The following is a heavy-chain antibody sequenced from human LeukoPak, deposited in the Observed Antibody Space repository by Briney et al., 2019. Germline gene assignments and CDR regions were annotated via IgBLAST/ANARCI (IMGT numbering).Heavy chain of an antibody. CDR2: IYYSGST. D-gene: IGHD3-22*01. Sequence: SQTLSLTCTVSGGSISSGGYYWSWIRQHPEKGLEWIGYIYYSGSTYYNPSLKSRVTISVDTSKNQFSLKLSSVTAADTAVYYCAGQKVLYYYDSSGYSTLDAFDIWGQGTMVTVSS. V-gene: IGHV4-31*03. CDR1: GGSISSGGYY. CDR3: AGQKVLYYYDSSGYSTLDAFDI. J-gene: IGHJ3*02.